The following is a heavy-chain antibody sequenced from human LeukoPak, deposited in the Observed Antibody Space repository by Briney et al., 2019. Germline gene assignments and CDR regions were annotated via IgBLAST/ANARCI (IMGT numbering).Heavy chain of an antibody. Sequence: PGGSLRLSCAASGFTFSSYAMHWVRQAPGKGLEWVAVISYDGSNKYYADSVKGRFTISRDNSKNTLYLQMNSLRAEDTAVYYCARDYDFWSGYCDYWGQGTLVTVSS. D-gene: IGHD3-3*01. V-gene: IGHV3-30*04. CDR3: ARDYDFWSGYCDY. J-gene: IGHJ4*02. CDR2: ISYDGSNK. CDR1: GFTFSSYA.